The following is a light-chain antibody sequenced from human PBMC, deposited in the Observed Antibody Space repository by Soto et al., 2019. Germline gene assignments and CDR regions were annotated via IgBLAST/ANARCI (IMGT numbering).Light chain of an antibody. J-gene: IGKJ1*01. V-gene: IGKV3-11*01. CDR3: QQYNDWPRT. Sequence: EIVLTQSPATLSLSPGERATLSCRASQSVSSYFAWYQQRPGQAPRLLIYDASNRATGVPARFSGSGSGTEFTLTISGLQSEDFAIYYCQQYNDWPRTFGQGTKVDI. CDR2: DAS. CDR1: QSVSSY.